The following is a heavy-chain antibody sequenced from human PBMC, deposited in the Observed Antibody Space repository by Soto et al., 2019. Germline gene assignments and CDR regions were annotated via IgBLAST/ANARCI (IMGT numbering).Heavy chain of an antibody. CDR2: IYYSGST. CDR1: GGSISSRDYY. J-gene: IGHJ4*02. Sequence: SETLSLTGTVSGGSISSRDYYWGWIRQPPGKGLEWIGYIYYSGSTYYNPSLKCRVTISVDTSKNQFSLKLSSVTAADTAVYYCARQGWWLRSWGQGTLVTVS. CDR3: ARQGWWLRS. D-gene: IGHD5-12*01. V-gene: IGHV4-30-4*01.